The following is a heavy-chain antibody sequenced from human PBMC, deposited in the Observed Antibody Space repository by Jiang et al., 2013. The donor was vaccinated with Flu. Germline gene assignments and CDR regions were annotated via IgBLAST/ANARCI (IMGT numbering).Heavy chain of an antibody. J-gene: IGHJ6*02. CDR2: IYYTGTT. V-gene: IGHV4-39*02. CDR1: GGSISADSYY. D-gene: IGHD5-18*01. CDR3: ARPHSYSSYAMDV. Sequence: GLVKPSETLSLTCSVSGGSISADSYYWAWIRQSPGKGLEWIGSIYYTGTTYLNPSLQSRVTISKDTAKNHFSLKLRSVTAADTAVYFCARPHSYSSYAMDVWGQGTTVTVSS.